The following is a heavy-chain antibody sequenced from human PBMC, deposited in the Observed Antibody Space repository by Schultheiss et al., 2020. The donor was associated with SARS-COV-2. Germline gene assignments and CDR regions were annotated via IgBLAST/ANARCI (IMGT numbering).Heavy chain of an antibody. CDR3: ARDPYSSGWYGGAYYFDY. CDR1: GFTFSSYA. CDR2: ISSSGSTI. Sequence: VGSLRLSCAASGFTFSSYAMSWVRQAPGKGLEWVSYISSSGSTIYYADSVKGRFTISRDNAKNSLYLQMNSLRAEDTAVYYCARDPYSSGWYGGAYYFDYWGQGTLVTVSS. J-gene: IGHJ4*02. D-gene: IGHD6-19*01. V-gene: IGHV3-48*04.